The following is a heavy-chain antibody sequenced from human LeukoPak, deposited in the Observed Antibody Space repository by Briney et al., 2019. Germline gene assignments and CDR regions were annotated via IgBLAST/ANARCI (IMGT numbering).Heavy chain of an antibody. CDR1: GYTFTVYS. V-gene: IGHV1-2*02. J-gene: IGHJ4*02. D-gene: IGHD3-9*01. CDR2: INPNSGDT. CDR3: ARDYDILTGYFSPPDY. Sequence: ASVKVSCKASGYTFTVYSMHWVRQAPGQGLEWMGWINPNSGDTKYSQNFQGRVTMSWDTSISTAYMELNRLTSDDTAVYYCARDYDILTGYFSPPDYWGQGTLVTVSS.